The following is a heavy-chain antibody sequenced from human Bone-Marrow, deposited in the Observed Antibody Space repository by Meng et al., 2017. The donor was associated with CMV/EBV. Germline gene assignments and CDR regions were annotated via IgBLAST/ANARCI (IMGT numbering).Heavy chain of an antibody. V-gene: IGHV3-74*01. Sequence: EVQLVVSGGGLVQAGGSLRLSVAVSGLTVRSYWMHWVRQAPGKGLEWVSRIDIDGRRTSYADSVKGRFTISRDTAKNTLYLQMNSLRVEDTAVYYCARGLEENLGWEMGFWGQGTLVTVSS. CDR1: GLTVRSYW. CDR2: IDIDGRRT. CDR3: ARGLEENLGWEMGF. D-gene: IGHD1-26*01. J-gene: IGHJ4*02.